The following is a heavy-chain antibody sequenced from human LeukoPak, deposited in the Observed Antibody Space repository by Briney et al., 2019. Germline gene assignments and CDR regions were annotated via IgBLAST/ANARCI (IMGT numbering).Heavy chain of an antibody. CDR2: IYYSGST. Sequence: SQTLSLTCTVSGGSISSGDYYWSWLRQPPGKGLEWIGYIYYSGSTYYNPSLKSRVTISIDTSKNQFSLKLSSVTAADTAVYYCARDYGSGTYYYYYYGMDVWAKGPRSPSP. V-gene: IGHV4-30-4*01. D-gene: IGHD3-10*01. J-gene: IGHJ6*02. CDR1: GGSISSGDYY. CDR3: ARDYGSGTYYYYYYGMDV.